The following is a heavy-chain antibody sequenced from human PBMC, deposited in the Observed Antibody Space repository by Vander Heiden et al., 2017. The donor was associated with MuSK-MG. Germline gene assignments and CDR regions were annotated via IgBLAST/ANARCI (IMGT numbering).Heavy chain of an antibody. V-gene: IGHV4-59*01. J-gene: IGHJ4*02. CDR1: GGSMSSYY. Sequence: QAQLQESRPGLVKPSETLSRTRTVSGGSMSSYYWSWIRQPPGKGLEWIGYIYYSGSTNYNPSLKSRVTISVDTSKNQFSLKLSSVTAAATAVYYCASMGLVSSGYTRFDYWGQGTLVTVSS. D-gene: IGHD3-22*01. CDR3: ASMGLVSSGYTRFDY. CDR2: IYYSGST.